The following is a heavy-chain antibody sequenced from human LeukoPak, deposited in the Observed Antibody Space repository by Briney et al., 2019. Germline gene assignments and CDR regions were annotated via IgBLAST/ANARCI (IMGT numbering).Heavy chain of an antibody. D-gene: IGHD6-19*01. CDR1: GYTFTSYG. V-gene: IGHV1-18*01. J-gene: IGHJ4*02. CDR3: ARGGSSGWGTPNDDC. CDR2: ISAYNGNT. Sequence: GASVKVSCKAPGYTFTSYGISWVRQAPGQGLEWMGWISAYNGNTNYAQKLQGRVTMTTDTPTSTAYMELRSLRSDDTAVYYCARGGSSGWGTPNDDCWGQGTLVTVSS.